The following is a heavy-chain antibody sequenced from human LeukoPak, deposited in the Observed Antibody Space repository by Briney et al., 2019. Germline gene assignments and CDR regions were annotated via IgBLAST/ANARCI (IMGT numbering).Heavy chain of an antibody. Sequence: GGSLRLSCVGSGFTFSTYEMTWVRQAPGKGLEWVSYISSSGGTIYYADSVKGRFTISRDNAKNSLYLQMNSLRAEDTAVYYCARDGYQRLGYWGQGTLVTVSS. V-gene: IGHV3-48*03. CDR2: ISSSGGTI. CDR3: ARDGYQRLGY. D-gene: IGHD5-12*01. CDR1: GFTFSTYE. J-gene: IGHJ4*02.